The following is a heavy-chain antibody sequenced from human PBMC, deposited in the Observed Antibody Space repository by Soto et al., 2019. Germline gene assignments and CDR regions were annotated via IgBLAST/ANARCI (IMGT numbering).Heavy chain of an antibody. CDR3: AKDQLSSDSYGLDYYYYGMDV. CDR2: IFHSGST. V-gene: IGHV4-4*02. D-gene: IGHD5-18*01. J-gene: IGHJ6*02. Sequence: PSETLSLTCVVPGVSINSSQWWSWVRQLPGKGLEWIGEIFHSGSTNYNPSLKSRLTISADKSMTHFSLKLTSVTAADTAVYYCAKDQLSSDSYGLDYYYYGMDVWGQGTTVTVSS. CDR1: GVSINSSQW.